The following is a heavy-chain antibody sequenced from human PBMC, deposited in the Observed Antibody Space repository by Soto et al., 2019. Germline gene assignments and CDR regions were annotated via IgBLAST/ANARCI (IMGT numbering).Heavy chain of an antibody. D-gene: IGHD1-1*01. CDR2: ISSSSSYI. CDR1: GFTFSSYS. CDR3: ERPANWNDAQDPFDY. J-gene: IGHJ4*02. V-gene: IGHV3-21*01. Sequence: GWSLRLSCAASGFTFSSYSMNWVRQAPGKGLEWVSSISSSSSYIYYADSVKGRFTISRDNAKNSLYLQMNSLRAEDTAVYYCERPANWNDAQDPFDYWGQGTLVTVSS.